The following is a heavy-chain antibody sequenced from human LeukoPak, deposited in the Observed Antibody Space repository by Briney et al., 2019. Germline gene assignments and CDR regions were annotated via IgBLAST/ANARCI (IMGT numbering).Heavy chain of an antibody. CDR1: GGSISSGGHS. Sequence: TLSLTCAVSGGSISSGGHSWSWIRQPPGKGLEWIGYIPYSGSTYYKPSLKSRFTISVDTSKNQFSLKLSSVTAADTAVYYCAAVARTLVFDYWGQGTLVTVSS. CDR3: AAVARTLVFDY. CDR2: IPYSGST. V-gene: IGHV4-30-4*07. D-gene: IGHD1-14*01. J-gene: IGHJ4*02.